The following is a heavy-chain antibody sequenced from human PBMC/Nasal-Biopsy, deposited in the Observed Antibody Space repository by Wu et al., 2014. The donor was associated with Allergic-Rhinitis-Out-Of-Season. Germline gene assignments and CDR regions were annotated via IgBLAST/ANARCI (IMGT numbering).Heavy chain of an antibody. CDR3: ARVITGTTYYYYYGMDV. Sequence: TLSLTCTVSGGSISSGGYYWSWIRQHPGKGLEWIGYIYYSGSTYYNPSLKSRVTISVDTSKNQFSLKLSSVTAADTAVYYCARVITGTTYYYYYGMDVWAKGPRSPSP. J-gene: IGHJ6*02. CDR2: IYYSGST. D-gene: IGHD1-7*01. CDR1: GGSISSGGYY. V-gene: IGHV4-31*03.